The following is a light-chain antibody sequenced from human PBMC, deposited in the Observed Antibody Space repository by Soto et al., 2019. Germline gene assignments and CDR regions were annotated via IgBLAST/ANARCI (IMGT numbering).Light chain of an antibody. CDR3: QQYNTSWT. V-gene: IGKV3-15*01. Sequence: EIVMTQSPATLSVSPGERATLSCRASQSVSNNLAWYQKKPGQAPRLLIYGASTRATGIPARFSGSGSGTEFTLTISRLQDEDFADYYRQQYNTSWTFGQGTRVEIK. CDR2: GAS. J-gene: IGKJ1*01. CDR1: QSVSNN.